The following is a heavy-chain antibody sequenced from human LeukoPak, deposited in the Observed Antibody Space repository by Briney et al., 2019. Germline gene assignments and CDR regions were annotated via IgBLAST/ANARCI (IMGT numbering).Heavy chain of an antibody. CDR2: INSDGSST. V-gene: IGHV3-74*01. D-gene: IGHD3-10*01. J-gene: IGHJ4*02. CDR3: ARGPYSSGSR. Sequence: GGSLRLSCAASGLTLSNYWMHWVRQAPGKGLVWVSRINSDGSSTSYAESLKGRFTVSRDNAKNTLYLQMNSLRAEDTAVYYCARGPYSSGSRWGQGTLVTVSS. CDR1: GLTLSNYW.